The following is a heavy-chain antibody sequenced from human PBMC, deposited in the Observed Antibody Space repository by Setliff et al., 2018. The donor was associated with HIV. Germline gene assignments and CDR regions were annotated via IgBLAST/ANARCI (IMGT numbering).Heavy chain of an antibody. J-gene: IGHJ4*02. D-gene: IGHD1-1*01. V-gene: IGHV4-61*05. Sequence: SETLSLTCTVSGGSISSSSYYWSWIRQPPGKGLEWIGYIYYSGSTNYNPSLKSRVTISVDTSKNQFSLKLSSVTAADTAAYYCARQGQLGSEWGQGTLVTVSS. CDR2: IYYSGST. CDR3: ARQGQLGSE. CDR1: GGSISSSSYY.